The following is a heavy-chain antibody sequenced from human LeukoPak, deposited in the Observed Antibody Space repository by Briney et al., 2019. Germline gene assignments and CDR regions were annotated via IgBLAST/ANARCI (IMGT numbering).Heavy chain of an antibody. Sequence: PSETLSLTCAVYGGSLSGYYWSWIRQSPGKGLEWIGEINHSGSSNYNPSLKSRVTISVDTSNNQFSLKVSSVTAADTAVYYCAREEFIRIAGCITIFGVANKGCDYMDVWGKGTTVTVSS. CDR2: INHSGSS. D-gene: IGHD3-3*01. V-gene: IGHV4-34*01. CDR3: AREEFIRIAGCITIFGVANKGCDYMDV. J-gene: IGHJ6*03. CDR1: GGSLSGYY.